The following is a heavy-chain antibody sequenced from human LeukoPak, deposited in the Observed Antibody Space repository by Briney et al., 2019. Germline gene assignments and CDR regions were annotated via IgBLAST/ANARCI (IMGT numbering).Heavy chain of an antibody. V-gene: IGHV3-33*01. D-gene: IGHD2-15*01. CDR1: GFTFNSYG. CDR2: IWYDGNYK. J-gene: IGHJ4*02. Sequence: PGGSLRLSCAASGFTFNSYGIHWVRQAPGKGLEWVALIWYDGNYKYYADSVKGRFTTSRDNSKNTLYLQMNSLRAEDTAVYYCARDSCGGGSCYYFDCWGQGTLVTVSS. CDR3: ARDSCGGGSCYYFDC.